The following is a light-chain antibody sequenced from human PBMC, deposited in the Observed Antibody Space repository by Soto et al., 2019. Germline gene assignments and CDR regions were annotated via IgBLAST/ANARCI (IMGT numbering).Light chain of an antibody. J-gene: IGKJ3*01. CDR1: QGIGNH. Sequence: DIQLTHSPSFLSASVGDRVTITCRASQGIGNHFAWYQQKPGKAPSLLIYHASTLQSGVPSRFSGSQSGTEFTLTISSLQPEDFATYYCQQLYSYPFTFGPGTKVDVK. V-gene: IGKV1-9*01. CDR2: HAS. CDR3: QQLYSYPFT.